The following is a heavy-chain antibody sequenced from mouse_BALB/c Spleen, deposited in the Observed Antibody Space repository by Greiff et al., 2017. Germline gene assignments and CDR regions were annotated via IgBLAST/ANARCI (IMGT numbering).Heavy chain of an antibody. CDR2: ISSGSSTI. Sequence: DVHLVESGGGLVQPGGSRKLSCAASGFTFSSFGMHWVRQAPEKGLEWVAYISSGSSTIYYADTVKGRFTISRDNPKNTLFLQMTSLRSEDTAMYYCARPLYGNYGFAYWGQGTLVTVSA. CDR3: ARPLYGNYGFAY. D-gene: IGHD2-1*01. CDR1: GFTFSSFG. J-gene: IGHJ3*01. V-gene: IGHV5-17*02.